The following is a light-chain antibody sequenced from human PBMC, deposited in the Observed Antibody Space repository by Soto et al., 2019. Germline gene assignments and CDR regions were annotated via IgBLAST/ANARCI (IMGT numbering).Light chain of an antibody. V-gene: IGKV3D-15*01. CDR1: QSVSNN. CDR3: QQYSLWPFT. Sequence: EIVLTQSPATLSVSPGERAALSCRASQSVSNNLAWYQQKPGQPPRLLIFGASTRATGIPARFSGSGSEAEFALTISTLQSEDFAVYYCQQYSLWPFTSGGGTQVDIK. CDR2: GAS. J-gene: IGKJ4*01.